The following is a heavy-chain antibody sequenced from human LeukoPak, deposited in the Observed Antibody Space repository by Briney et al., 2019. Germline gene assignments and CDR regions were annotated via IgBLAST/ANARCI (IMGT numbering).Heavy chain of an antibody. CDR2: ISYSGST. Sequence: SETLSLTCTVSGGSLNNYYWSWIRQPPGKGLEWIGYISYSGSTKYNPSLKSRVTISVDTSKNQFSLKVSSVTAADTAVYYCARAAHFDCWGQGTLVTVSS. V-gene: IGHV4-59*01. CDR1: GGSLNNYY. CDR3: ARAAHFDC. J-gene: IGHJ4*02.